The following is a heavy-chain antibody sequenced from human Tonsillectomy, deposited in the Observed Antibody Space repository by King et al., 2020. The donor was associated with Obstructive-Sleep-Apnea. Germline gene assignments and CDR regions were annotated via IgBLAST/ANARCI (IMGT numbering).Heavy chain of an antibody. Sequence: LQLQESGPGLVKPSETLSLTCTVSGGSISSSSYYWGWIRQPPGKGLEWIGRIYYSGSTYYNPSLKSRVTISVDTSKNQFSLKLRSVTAADTAVYYCARQGVDYATTSHYFDYWGQGTLVTVSS. V-gene: IGHV4-39*01. CDR1: GGSISSSSYY. CDR3: ARQGVDYATTSHYFDY. CDR2: IYYSGST. D-gene: IGHD4-17*01. J-gene: IGHJ4*02.